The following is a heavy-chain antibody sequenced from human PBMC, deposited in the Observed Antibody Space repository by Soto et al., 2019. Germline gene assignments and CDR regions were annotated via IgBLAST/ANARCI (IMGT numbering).Heavy chain of an antibody. CDR1: GFTFSSYG. V-gene: IGHV3-30*18. CDR2: ISYDGSNK. Sequence: GGSLRLSCAASGFTFSSYGMHWVRQAPGKGLEWVAVISYDGSNKYYADSVKGRFTISRDNSKNTLYLQMNSLRAEDTAVYYCAKSGWGSSFDYWGQGPLATASS. CDR3: AKSGWGSSFDY. D-gene: IGHD6-13*01. J-gene: IGHJ4*02.